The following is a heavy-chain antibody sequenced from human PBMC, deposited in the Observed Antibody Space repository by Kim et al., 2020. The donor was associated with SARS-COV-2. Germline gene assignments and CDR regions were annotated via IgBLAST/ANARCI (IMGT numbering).Heavy chain of an antibody. Sequence: GGSLRLSCSASGFTFSSYAMHWVRQAPGKGLEYVSAISSNGGSTYYADSVKGRFTISRDNSKNTLYLQMSSLRAEDTAVYYCVKGILWFGEFLNWFDPWGHGTLVTVSS. D-gene: IGHD3-10*01. CDR3: VKGILWFGEFLNWFDP. CDR1: GFTFSSYA. CDR2: ISSNGGST. J-gene: IGHJ5*02. V-gene: IGHV3-64D*06.